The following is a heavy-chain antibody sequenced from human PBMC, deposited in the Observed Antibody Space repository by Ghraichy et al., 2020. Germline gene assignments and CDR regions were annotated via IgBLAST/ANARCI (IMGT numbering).Heavy chain of an antibody. CDR1: GFTLSSYS. CDR2: ITSSSRTI. J-gene: IGHJ6*02. V-gene: IGHV3-48*02. D-gene: IGHD4-23*01. CDR3: ARVSRVVRFDYYDGMDV. Sequence: GGSLRLSCVGSGFTLSSYSMNWVRQSPGKGLQWLSSITSSSRTISYADSVKGRFTISRDTAQNSLYLQLESLRDEDTGVYFCARVSRVVRFDYYDGMDVWGQGTTVTVSS.